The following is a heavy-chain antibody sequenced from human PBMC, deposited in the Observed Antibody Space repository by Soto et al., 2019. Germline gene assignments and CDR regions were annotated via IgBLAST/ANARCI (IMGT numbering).Heavy chain of an antibody. CDR3: AKLGDSSSWENYYYYGMDV. V-gene: IGHV3-30*18. CDR2: ISYDGSNK. Sequence: GGSLRLSCAASGFTFSSYGMHWVRQAPGKGLEWVAVISYDGSNKYYADSVKGRFTISRDNSKNTLYLQMNSLRAEDTAVYYCAKLGDSSSWENYYYYGMDVWGQGTTVTVSS. CDR1: GFTFSSYG. J-gene: IGHJ6*02. D-gene: IGHD6-13*01.